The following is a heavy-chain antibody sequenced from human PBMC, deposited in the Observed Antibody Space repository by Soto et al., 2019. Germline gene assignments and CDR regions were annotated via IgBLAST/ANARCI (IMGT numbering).Heavy chain of an antibody. CDR3: ARDGVAEIDY. V-gene: IGHV3-48*02. Sequence: EVQLVESGGGLVQPGGSLRLSCAASGFTFSDYTMIWVGQAQGKGLQWVSDIDIFSPTIYYADTVRGRFTTSRDNAKNSLYLQMNSLRDEDTAVYYCARDGVAEIDYWGQGTLVTVSS. J-gene: IGHJ4*02. D-gene: IGHD2-15*01. CDR1: GFTFSDYT. CDR2: IDIFSPTI.